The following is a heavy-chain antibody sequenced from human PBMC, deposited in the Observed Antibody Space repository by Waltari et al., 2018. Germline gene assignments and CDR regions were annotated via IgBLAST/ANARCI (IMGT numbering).Heavy chain of an antibody. D-gene: IGHD6-13*01. Sequence: QVQLVQSGAEVKKPGSSVKVSCKASGGTFSSYAISWVRQAPGQGLEWMGGSIPICGTANYAQKFQGRGTITADESTSTAYMELSSRRSEDTAVYYCARGPQQLGFDYWGQGTLVTVSS. CDR2: SIPICGTA. CDR1: GGTFSSYA. V-gene: IGHV1-69*13. CDR3: ARGPQQLGFDY. J-gene: IGHJ4*02.